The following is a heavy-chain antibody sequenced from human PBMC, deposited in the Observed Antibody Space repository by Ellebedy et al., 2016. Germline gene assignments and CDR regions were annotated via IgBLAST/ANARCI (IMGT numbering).Heavy chain of an antibody. CDR2: ISSSSSYI. V-gene: IGHV3-21*01. Sequence: GGSLRLXCAASGFTFSSYSMNWVRQAPGKGLEWVSSISSSSSYIYYADSVKGRFTISRDNAKNSLYLQMNSLRAEDTAVYYCARDDQYQLLSGYYYYMDVWGKGTTVTVSS. CDR1: GFTFSSYS. CDR3: ARDDQYQLLSGYYYYMDV. J-gene: IGHJ6*03. D-gene: IGHD2-2*01.